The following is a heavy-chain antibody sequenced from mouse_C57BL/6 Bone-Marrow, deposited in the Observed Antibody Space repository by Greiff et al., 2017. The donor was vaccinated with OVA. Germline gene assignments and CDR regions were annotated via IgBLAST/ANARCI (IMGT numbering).Heavy chain of an antibody. D-gene: IGHD3-2*02. V-gene: IGHV1-55*01. CDR1: GYPFTSYW. Sequence: QVQLQQPGAELVKPGASVKMSCKASGYPFTSYWITWVKQRPGQGLAWIGDIYPGSGSTNYNEKFKSKATLTVDTSSSTAYMQLSSLTSEDSAVYYCARGLRLPSWFAYWGQGTLVTVSA. CDR3: ARGLRLPSWFAY. CDR2: IYPGSGST. J-gene: IGHJ3*01.